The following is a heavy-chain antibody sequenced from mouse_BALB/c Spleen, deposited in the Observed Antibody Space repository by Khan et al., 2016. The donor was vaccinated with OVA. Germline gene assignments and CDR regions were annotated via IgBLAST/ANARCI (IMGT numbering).Heavy chain of an antibody. D-gene: IGHD2-1*01. V-gene: IGHV1-77*01. J-gene: IGHJ3*01. CDR2: IYPGSGST. CDR1: GYTFTDYI. CDR3: AGSPYGNSFAY. Sequence: QVQLQQSGPELVKPGASVKMSCKATGYTFTDYIMSWVKQRTGQGLEWIGEIYPGSGSTYYNEKFKGKATLTADTSSNTAYIHLSSLTSEDSAVYFCAGSPYGNSFAYWGQGTLVTVSA.